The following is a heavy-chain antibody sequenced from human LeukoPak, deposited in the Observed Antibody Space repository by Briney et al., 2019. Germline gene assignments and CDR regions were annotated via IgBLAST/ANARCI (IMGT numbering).Heavy chain of an antibody. D-gene: IGHD6-19*01. V-gene: IGHV3-20*04. J-gene: IGHJ4*02. Sequence: GGSLRLSCAASGFPFDNYGMAWVRQAPGKGLEWVSGITWNGGITAYAYSVKGRFTISRDNAKNSLYLQMNSLRAEDTALYYCARDGPVAGVELDQWGQGTLVTVSS. CDR3: ARDGPVAGVELDQ. CDR2: ITWNGGIT. CDR1: GFPFDNYG.